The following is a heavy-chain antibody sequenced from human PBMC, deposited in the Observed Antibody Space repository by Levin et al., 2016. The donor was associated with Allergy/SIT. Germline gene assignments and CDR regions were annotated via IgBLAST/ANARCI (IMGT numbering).Heavy chain of an antibody. J-gene: IGHJ5*02. D-gene: IGHD2-15*01. V-gene: IGHV3-15*01. CDR3: TTDHHIPDIVVVVAAPALP. CDR2: IKSKTDGGTT. Sequence: WIRQPPGKGLEWVGRIKSKTDGGTTDYAAPVKGRFTISRDDSKNTLYLQMNSLKTEDTAVYYCTTDHHIPDIVVVVAAPALPWGQGTLVTVSS.